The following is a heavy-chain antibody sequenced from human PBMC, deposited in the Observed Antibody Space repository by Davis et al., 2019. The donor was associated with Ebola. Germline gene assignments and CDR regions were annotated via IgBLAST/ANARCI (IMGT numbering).Heavy chain of an antibody. D-gene: IGHD1-1*01. CDR1: GGSISSSSYY. CDR3: ARTTKTSISDSGLGYTYLDP. V-gene: IGHV4-39*01. J-gene: IGHJ5*02. Sequence: GSLRLSCTVSGGSISSSSYYWGWIRQPPGKGLEWIGSIYYSGSTYYNPSLKSRVTISVDTSKNQFSLKLSFVTAAETAVYYCARTTKTSISDSGLGYTYLDPWGQGTLVAVSA. CDR2: IYYSGST.